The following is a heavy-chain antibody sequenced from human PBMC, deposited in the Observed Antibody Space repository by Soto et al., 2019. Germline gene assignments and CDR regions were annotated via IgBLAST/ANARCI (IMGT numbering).Heavy chain of an antibody. CDR2: VSYDGSIK. V-gene: IGHV3-30*18. Sequence: QVQLVESGGGVVQPGRSLRLSCAASGFTFSVYGMHWVRQAPGKGLEWVALVSYDGSIKYYADSVKGRFTISRDNSKYTLYLQMNCLRVEDTAVYYCAKDGSHLAVAGTSPTSYFYGLAVWGQGTTVTVSS. D-gene: IGHD6-19*01. J-gene: IGHJ6*02. CDR3: AKDGSHLAVAGTSPTSYFYGLAV. CDR1: GFTFSVYG.